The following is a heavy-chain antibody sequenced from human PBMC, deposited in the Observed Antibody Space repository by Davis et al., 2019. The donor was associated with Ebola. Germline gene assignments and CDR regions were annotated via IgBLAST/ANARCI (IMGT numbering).Heavy chain of an antibody. J-gene: IGHJ6*03. Sequence: ASVKVSCKASGYTFTSYAMHWVRQAPGQRLEWMGWINAGNGNTKYSQKIQGRVTITRDTSASTAYMELSSLRSEDTAVYYCARGWSGEHYYYYYMDVWGKGTTVTVSS. V-gene: IGHV1-3*01. CDR1: GYTFTSYA. CDR2: INAGNGNT. D-gene: IGHD3-3*01. CDR3: ARGWSGEHYYYYYMDV.